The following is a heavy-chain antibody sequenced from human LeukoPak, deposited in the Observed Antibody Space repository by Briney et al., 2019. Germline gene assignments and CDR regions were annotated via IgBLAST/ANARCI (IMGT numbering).Heavy chain of an antibody. CDR2: ISYDGSNK. CDR3: ARDMSPYGGNRYYYYYGLDV. CDR1: GFTFSGYA. V-gene: IGHV3-30-3*01. J-gene: IGHJ6*02. Sequence: GRSLRLSCAASGFTFSGYAMHWVRQAPGKGLEWVAVISYDGSNKYYADSVKGRFTISRDNSKNTLYLQMNSLRAEDTVVYYCARDMSPYGGNRYYYYYGLDVWGQGTTVTVSS. D-gene: IGHD4-23*01.